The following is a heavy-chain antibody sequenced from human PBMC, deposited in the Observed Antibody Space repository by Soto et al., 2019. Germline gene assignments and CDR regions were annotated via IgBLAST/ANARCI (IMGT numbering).Heavy chain of an antibody. V-gene: IGHV3-74*01. J-gene: IGHJ4*02. CDR1: GFTFNTHW. Sequence: GGSLRLSCAASGFTFNTHWMHWVRQAPGKGLVWVSRINSDGSITDYADSVKGRFSISRDNPRNTLYLQMNSLSPEDTAVYYCARAMTSVGADAKGDFWGQGTLVTVSS. CDR3: ARAMTSVGADAKGDF. CDR2: INSDGSIT. D-gene: IGHD1-26*01.